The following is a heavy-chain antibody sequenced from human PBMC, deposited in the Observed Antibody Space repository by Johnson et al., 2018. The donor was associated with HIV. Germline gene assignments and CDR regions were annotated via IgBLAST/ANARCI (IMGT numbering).Heavy chain of an antibody. CDR1: GFTFSTYG. J-gene: IGHJ3*02. V-gene: IGHV3-33*06. CDR3: AKVLTSSTSWLDDAFDI. Sequence: QVQLVESGGGVVQPGRSLRLSCAASGFTFSTYGMHWVRQAPGKGLEWVAVIWYDGSNKNYADSVKGRFTISRDNSKNTLFLQMNSLRAEDTAVYYCAKVLTSSTSWLDDAFDICGQGTMVTVSS. CDR2: IWYDGSNK. D-gene: IGHD6-13*01.